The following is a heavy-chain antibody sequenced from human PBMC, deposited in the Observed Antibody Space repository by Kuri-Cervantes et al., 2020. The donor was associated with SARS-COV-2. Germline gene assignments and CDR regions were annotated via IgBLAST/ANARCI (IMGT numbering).Heavy chain of an antibody. V-gene: IGHV4-59*12. Sequence: SETLSLTCTVSGGPITDYYWSWIRQPPGKGLEWIGYISDSGITSFKPSLRSRVTISIDTSKTHFSLNLSSVTAADTAVYYCARKSMVRGGCETYYYGMDVWGQGTTVTVSS. D-gene: IGHD3-10*01. CDR1: GGPITDYY. CDR2: ISDSGIT. CDR3: ARKSMVRGGCETYYYGMDV. J-gene: IGHJ6*02.